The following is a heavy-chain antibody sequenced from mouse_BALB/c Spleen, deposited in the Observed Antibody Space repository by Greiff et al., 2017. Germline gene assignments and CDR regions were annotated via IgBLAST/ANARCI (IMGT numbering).Heavy chain of an antibody. CDR2: INPSTGYT. J-gene: IGHJ1*01. V-gene: IGHV1-7*01. CDR3: ARSAGYFDV. Sequence: VQLQQSGAELAKPGASVKMSCKASGYTFTSYWMHWVKQRPGQGLEWIGYINPSTGYTEYNQKFKDKATLTADKSSSTAYMQLSSLTSEDSAVYNCARSAGYFDVWGAGTTVTVSS. CDR1: GYTFTSYW.